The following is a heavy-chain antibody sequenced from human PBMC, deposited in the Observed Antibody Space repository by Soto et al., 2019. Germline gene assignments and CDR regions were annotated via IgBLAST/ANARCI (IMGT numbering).Heavy chain of an antibody. J-gene: IGHJ6*02. CDR2: ISASGDAT. V-gene: IGHV3-23*01. D-gene: IGHD3-9*01. CDR3: ERPMRQYYYYDTPDV. CDR1: GFTLRTYA. Sequence: GGSLRLSCAVSGFTLRTYAMTWVRQAPGKGLEWVAGISASGDATYYADSVKGRFTISRDNSEKMLYLQMNSLRGEDTAVYYCERPMRQYYYYDTPDVRGHGAAVTVSS.